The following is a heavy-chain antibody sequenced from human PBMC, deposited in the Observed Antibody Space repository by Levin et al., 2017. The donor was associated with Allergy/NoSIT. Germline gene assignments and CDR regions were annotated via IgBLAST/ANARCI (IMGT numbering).Heavy chain of an antibody. CDR1: GGSFSSYY. CDR3: ARAVEWGSSWYHWYFDL. J-gene: IGHJ2*01. D-gene: IGHD6-13*01. CDR2: IYYSGTT. Sequence: SSETLSLTCTVSGGSFSSYYWSWIRQPPGKGLEWIGYIYYSGTTNYNPSLRSRVTISVDTSKNQFSLKLSSVTAADTAVYYCARAVEWGSSWYHWYFDLWGRGTLVTVSS. V-gene: IGHV4-59*01.